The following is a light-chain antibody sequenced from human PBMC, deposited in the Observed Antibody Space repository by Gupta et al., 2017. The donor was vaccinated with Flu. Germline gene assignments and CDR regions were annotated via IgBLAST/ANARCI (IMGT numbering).Light chain of an antibody. Sequence: EMVMTQSPTPFSLSPGDRATLACLANQNVDKNVVWYHQKSDHAPRLNISEASTWAAGVPDRFTGSGLRTECTLTNFNLHPDDFGLDFCQENNNWRSQTSIYTFGQGTRLDI. CDR3: QENNNWRSQTSIYT. CDR1: QNVDKN. CDR2: EAS. J-gene: IGKJ2*01. V-gene: IGKV3-15*01.